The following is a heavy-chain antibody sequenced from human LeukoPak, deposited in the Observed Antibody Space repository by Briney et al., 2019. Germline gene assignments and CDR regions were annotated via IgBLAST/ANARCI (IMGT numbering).Heavy chain of an antibody. CDR2: ISSSSIYI. J-gene: IGHJ4*02. CDR3: ARDRGGSFDY. D-gene: IGHD1-26*01. V-gene: IGHV3-21*01. CDR1: GFTFSSYI. Sequence: PGGSLRLSCAASGFTFSSYIINWVRLAPGKGLEWVSSISSSSIYIYYVDSVKGRFTISRDNAKNSLYLQINSLRAEDTAVYYCARDRGGSFDYWGQGTLVTVSS.